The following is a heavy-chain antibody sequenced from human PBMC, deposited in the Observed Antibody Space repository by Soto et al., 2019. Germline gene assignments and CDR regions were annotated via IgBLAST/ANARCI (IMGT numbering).Heavy chain of an antibody. Sequence: QVQLVQSEAEVKKPGASVKVSCKASGYTFTSYGISWVRQAPGQGLEWMGWISAYNGNTNYAQKFQGRVTMTTDTSTSTAYMELRSLRSDDTAVYYCARVVGDYVWGSYRPYYFDYWGQGTLVTVSS. V-gene: IGHV1-18*01. CDR3: ARVVGDYVWGSYRPYYFDY. J-gene: IGHJ4*02. CDR1: GYTFTSYG. D-gene: IGHD3-16*02. CDR2: ISAYNGNT.